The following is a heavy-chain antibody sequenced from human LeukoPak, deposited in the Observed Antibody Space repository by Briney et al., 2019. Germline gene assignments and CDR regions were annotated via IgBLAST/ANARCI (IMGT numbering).Heavy chain of an antibody. CDR2: ISSSGSTI. D-gene: IGHD4-23*01. CDR1: GFTFSDYY. CDR3: ATTVVKVLWD. V-gene: IGHV3-11*04. Sequence: GGSLRLSCAASGFTFSDYYMSWIRQAPGKGLEWISYISSSGSTIYYADSVKGRFTISRDNSKNPLYLQMNSLRAEDTAVYYCATTVVKVLWDWGQGTLVTVSS. J-gene: IGHJ4*02.